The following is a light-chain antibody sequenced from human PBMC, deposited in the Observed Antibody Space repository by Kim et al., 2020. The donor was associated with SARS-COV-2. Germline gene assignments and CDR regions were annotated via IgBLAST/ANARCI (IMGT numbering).Light chain of an antibody. J-gene: IGLJ3*02. Sequence: VSPGQTARITCSGDVLAKKYARWFQQKPGQAPVLVIYKDSERPSGIPERFSGSSSGTTVTLTISGAQVEDEADYYCYSAADNIRVFGGGTQLTVL. CDR1: VLAKKY. CDR3: YSAADNIRV. CDR2: KDS. V-gene: IGLV3-27*01.